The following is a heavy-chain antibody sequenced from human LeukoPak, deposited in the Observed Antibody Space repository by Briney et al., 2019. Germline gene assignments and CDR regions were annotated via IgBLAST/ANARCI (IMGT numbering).Heavy chain of an antibody. V-gene: IGHV1-69*04. CDR1: GGTFSSYA. J-gene: IGHJ6*02. Sequence: SVTVSCKASGGTFSSYAISWVRQAPGQGLEWMGRIIPILGIANYAQKFQGRVTITADKSTSTAYMELSSLRSEDTAVYYCARWWESKYGMDVWGQGTTVTVSS. D-gene: IGHD1-26*01. CDR3: ARWWESKYGMDV. CDR2: IIPILGIA.